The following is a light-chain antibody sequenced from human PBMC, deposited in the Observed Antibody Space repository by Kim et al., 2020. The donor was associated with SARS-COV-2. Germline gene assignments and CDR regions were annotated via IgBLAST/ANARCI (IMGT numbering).Light chain of an antibody. V-gene: IGLV2-23*01. J-gene: IGLJ1*01. CDR2: EGS. Sequence: QSALTQPASVSGSPGQSITISCTGTSSDVGSYNLVSWYQQHPGKAPKLMIYEGSKRPSGVSNRFSGSKSGNTASLTISGLQADDEADYYCCSYAGSSIYVCGTGTKVTVL. CDR1: SSDVGSYNL. CDR3: CSYAGSSIYV.